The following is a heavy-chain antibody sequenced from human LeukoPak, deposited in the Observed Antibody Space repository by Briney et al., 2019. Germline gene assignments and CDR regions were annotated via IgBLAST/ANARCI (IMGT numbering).Heavy chain of an antibody. CDR2: IAYDGSNK. J-gene: IGHJ6*02. D-gene: IGHD6-19*01. Sequence: GRFRSFSCAAAGFTFSSYAMHWVRWAPGKGLEWVAVIAYDGSNKYYADSVKGRFTISRDNSKNTLYLQMNSLRAEDTAVYYCARDLSSGWRPNYYYYYGMDVWGQGTTVTVSS. CDR1: GFTFSSYA. CDR3: ARDLSSGWRPNYYYYYGMDV. V-gene: IGHV3-30*04.